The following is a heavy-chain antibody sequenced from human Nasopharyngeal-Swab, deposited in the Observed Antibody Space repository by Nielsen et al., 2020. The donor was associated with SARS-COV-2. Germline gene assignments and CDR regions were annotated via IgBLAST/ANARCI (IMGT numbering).Heavy chain of an antibody. CDR2: ISGSGGGT. CDR1: GFTFSSYS. D-gene: IGHD3-10*01. J-gene: IGHJ4*02. CDR3: AKDKEDLRGVGSYDY. V-gene: IGHV3-23*01. Sequence: GESLKISCAASGFTFSSYSMGWVRQTPGKGLERVSHISGSGGGTYYTDSVKGRFTISRDNSKNTLHLHMSSLRAEDTAVYYCAKDKEDLRGVGSYDYWGQGTLVTVSS.